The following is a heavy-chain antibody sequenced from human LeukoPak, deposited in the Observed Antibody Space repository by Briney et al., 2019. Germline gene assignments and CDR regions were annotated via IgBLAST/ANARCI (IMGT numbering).Heavy chain of an antibody. CDR2: IKNKADSYTT. V-gene: IGHV3-72*01. J-gene: IGHJ4*02. CDR3: SALIGDY. CDR1: GFTVSSNY. D-gene: IGHD2/OR15-2a*01. Sequence: GGSLRLSCAASGFTVSSNYMDWVRQAPGKGLEWVGRIKNKADSYTTEYATSVKGRFTISRDDSKNSLYLQMNSLKTEDTAVYSCSALIGDYWGRGTLVTVSS.